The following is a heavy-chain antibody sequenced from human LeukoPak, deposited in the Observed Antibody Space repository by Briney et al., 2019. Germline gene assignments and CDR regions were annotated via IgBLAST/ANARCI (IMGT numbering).Heavy chain of an antibody. D-gene: IGHD2-2*01. CDR2: TYYRSTWYN. Sequence: SQTLSLTCALSGDSVSSNSVTWNWIRQSPSRGLEWLGRTYYRSTWYNDYAVSVRGRITVNPDTSKNQFSLHLNSVTPEDTAVYYCARRLTQYDCFDPWGQGILVTVSS. V-gene: IGHV6-1*01. J-gene: IGHJ5*02. CDR1: GDSVSSNSVT. CDR3: ARRLTQYDCFDP.